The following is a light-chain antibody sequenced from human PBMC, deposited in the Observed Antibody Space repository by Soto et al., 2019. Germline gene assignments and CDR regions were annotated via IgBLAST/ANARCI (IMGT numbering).Light chain of an antibody. J-gene: IGKJ1*01. CDR2: DVS. CDR3: QQYNSYSWT. V-gene: IGKV1-5*01. Sequence: DLQMTHSPSTLSASVGDRVVITCRASQSISRKLAWYQQKPGKAPRLLMYDVSTLESGVPSRFRGSGSGTEFTLTINNLQPDDYATYYCQQYNSYSWTFGHGTKVDIK. CDR1: QSISRK.